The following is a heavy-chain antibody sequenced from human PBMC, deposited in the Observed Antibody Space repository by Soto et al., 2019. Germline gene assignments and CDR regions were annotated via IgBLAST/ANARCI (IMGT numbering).Heavy chain of an antibody. Sequence: QVQLVESGGGVVQPGRSLRLSCAASGFTFSSYGMHWVRQAPGKGLEWVAIISYDGSNKYYVDSVKGRFTISRDNSKNTLYLQMNSLRAEDTAVYYCATNRVDWLFYTHLDYWGQGTLVTVSS. D-gene: IGHD3-9*01. CDR3: ATNRVDWLFYTHLDY. V-gene: IGHV3-30*03. J-gene: IGHJ4*02. CDR1: GFTFSSYG. CDR2: ISYDGSNK.